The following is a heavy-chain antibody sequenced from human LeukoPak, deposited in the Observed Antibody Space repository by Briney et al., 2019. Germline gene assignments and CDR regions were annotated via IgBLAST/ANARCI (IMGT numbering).Heavy chain of an antibody. CDR1: GFIFSSYA. D-gene: IGHD5-18*01. CDR2: ISGSGGRT. V-gene: IGHV3-23*01. CDR3: APFVDTAMPYYFDY. J-gene: IGHJ4*02. Sequence: PGGSLRLSCAASGFIFSSYAMSWVRQAPGKGLERVTAISGSGGRTYYADSVKGRFTISRDNSKNTLYLQMNSLRAEDTAVYYCAPFVDTAMPYYFDYWGQGTLVTVSS.